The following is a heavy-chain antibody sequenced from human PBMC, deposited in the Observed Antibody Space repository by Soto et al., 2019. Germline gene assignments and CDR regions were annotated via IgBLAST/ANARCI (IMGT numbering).Heavy chain of an antibody. CDR2: IYHSGST. V-gene: IGHV4-4*02. Sequence: QVQLQESGPGLVKPSGTLSLTCAVSGGSISSSNWWSWVRQPPGKGLEWIGEIYHSGSTDYNPSLKSRVTISVDKSKNQFSLKLSSVTAADTAVYYCARKTVLTVYTIPRENYYGMDVWGQGTTVTVSS. J-gene: IGHJ6*02. CDR3: ARKTVLTVYTIPRENYYGMDV. D-gene: IGHD2-8*01. CDR1: GGSISSSNW.